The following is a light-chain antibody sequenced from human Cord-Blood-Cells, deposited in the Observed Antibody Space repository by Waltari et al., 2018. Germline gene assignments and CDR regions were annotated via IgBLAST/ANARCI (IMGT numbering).Light chain of an antibody. CDR2: GAS. CDR1: PSVSSSY. V-gene: IGKV3-20*01. J-gene: IGKJ3*01. Sequence: EIVLTQSPGTLSFSPGARATLSCRASPSVSSSYLAWYQQKPGQAPRLLIYGASSRATGIPDRFSGSGSGTDFTLTISRLEPEDFAVYYCQQYGSSPFTFGPGTKVDIK. CDR3: QQYGSSPFT.